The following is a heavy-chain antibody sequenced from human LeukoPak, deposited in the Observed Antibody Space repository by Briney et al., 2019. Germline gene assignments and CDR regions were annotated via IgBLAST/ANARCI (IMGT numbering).Heavy chain of an antibody. CDR2: ISGSGDTT. CDR3: AKDMEGSVADYFDY. J-gene: IGHJ4*02. CDR1: GFTFSSYA. V-gene: IGHV3-23*01. Sequence: LTGGSLRLSCAASGFTFSSYAMSWVRQAPGKGLERVSHISGSGDTTYYADSVKGRFTISRDNSKNTLYLQMNSLRADDTAVYYCAKDMEGSVADYFDYWGQGTLVTVSS. D-gene: IGHD3-10*01.